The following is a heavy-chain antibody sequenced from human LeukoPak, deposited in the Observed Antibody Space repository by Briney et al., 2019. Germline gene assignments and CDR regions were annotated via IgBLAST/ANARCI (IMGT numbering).Heavy chain of an antibody. CDR1: VGSFSGYY. Sequence: SETLSLTCAVYVGSFSGYYWSWIRQPPGKGLEWIGEINHSGSTNYNPSLKSRVTISVDTSKNQFSLKLSSVTAADTAVYYCARRYYDFWSGYLANNWFDPWGQGTLVTVSS. CDR3: ARRYYDFWSGYLANNWFDP. CDR2: INHSGST. J-gene: IGHJ5*02. V-gene: IGHV4-34*01. D-gene: IGHD3-3*01.